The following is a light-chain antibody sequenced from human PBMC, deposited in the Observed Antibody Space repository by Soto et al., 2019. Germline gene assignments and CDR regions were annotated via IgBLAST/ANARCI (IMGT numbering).Light chain of an antibody. CDR3: QQYSASPYT. Sequence: EIVLTQSPDTLSLSPGERATLSCRASQSISSTYVAWYQQKPGQAPRLLLSGASGWAIGISDMFSGSGAGTDFTLTITNVEPEDFAMYYCQQYSASPYTFGQGTKLEI. CDR2: GAS. V-gene: IGKV3-20*01. J-gene: IGKJ2*01. CDR1: QSISSTY.